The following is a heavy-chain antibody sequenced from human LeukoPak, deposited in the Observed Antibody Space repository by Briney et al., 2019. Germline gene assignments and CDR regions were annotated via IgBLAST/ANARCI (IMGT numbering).Heavy chain of an antibody. D-gene: IGHD6-19*01. Sequence: HPGRSLRLSCAASGFTFDDYAMHWVRQAPGKGLEWVSGISWNSGSIGYADSVKGRFTISRDNAKNSLYLQMNSLRAEDTALYYCATAHISRLRPVEQWLVEPLDYWGQGTLVTVSS. CDR1: GFTFDDYA. J-gene: IGHJ4*02. CDR2: ISWNSGSI. CDR3: ATAHISRLRPVEQWLVEPLDY. V-gene: IGHV3-9*01.